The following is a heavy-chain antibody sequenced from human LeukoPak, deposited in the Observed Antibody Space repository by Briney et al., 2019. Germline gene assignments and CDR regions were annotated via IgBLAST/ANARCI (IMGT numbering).Heavy chain of an antibody. D-gene: IGHD3-22*01. CDR1: GDSINNYF. CDR3: ARQHYYDSSGPYDAFDI. V-gene: IGHV4-4*07. CDR2: IHASGRT. J-gene: IGHJ3*02. Sequence: SETLSLTCTVSGDSINNYFWSWLRQPAGKGLEWIGRIHASGRTNYNSALKSRVTMSVDTSKNQFSLKLSSVTAADTAVYYCARQHYYDSSGPYDAFDIWGQGTMVTVSS.